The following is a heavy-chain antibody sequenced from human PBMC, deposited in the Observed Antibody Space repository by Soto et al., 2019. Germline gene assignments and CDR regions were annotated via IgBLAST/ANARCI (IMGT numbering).Heavy chain of an antibody. V-gene: IGHV3-7*03. CDR1: GFTFSDYW. J-gene: IGHJ4*02. Sequence: GGSLRLSCEASGFTFSDYWMSWVRQAPGKGPEWVANIKFDGSEKQYVDSVRGRFTISRDNSRNSLFLQMNSLRAGDTAVYYCASDSTVLAYYFDYWGQGTLVTVSS. CDR3: ASDSTVLAYYFDY. CDR2: IKFDGSEK. D-gene: IGHD2-15*01.